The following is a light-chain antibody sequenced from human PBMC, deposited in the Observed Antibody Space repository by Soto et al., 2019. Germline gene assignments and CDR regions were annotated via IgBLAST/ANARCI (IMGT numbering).Light chain of an antibody. J-gene: IGLJ1*01. Sequence: QSALTQPASVSGTPGQSITISCTGSNSDVGLYDFVSWYQHHPGRAPKLIVSEVSHRPSGISNRFSGSKSGNTASLTISGLQSEDEADYYCISYTSDDVRDVFGTGTKVTVL. CDR1: NSDVGLYDF. V-gene: IGLV2-14*01. CDR2: EVS. CDR3: ISYTSDDVRDV.